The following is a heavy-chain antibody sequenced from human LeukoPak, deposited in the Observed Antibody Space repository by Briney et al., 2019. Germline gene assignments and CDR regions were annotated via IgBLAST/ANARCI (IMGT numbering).Heavy chain of an antibody. Sequence: SGTLSLTCTVSGGSISSYYWSWIRQPAGKGLEWIGRISASGSTNYNPSLKSRVTMSVDTSKNQFSLKLSSVTAADTAVYYCARDGYGSGSYRFDYWGQGTLVTVSS. CDR3: ARDGYGSGSYRFDY. V-gene: IGHV4-4*07. CDR2: ISASGST. D-gene: IGHD3-10*01. CDR1: GGSISSYY. J-gene: IGHJ4*02.